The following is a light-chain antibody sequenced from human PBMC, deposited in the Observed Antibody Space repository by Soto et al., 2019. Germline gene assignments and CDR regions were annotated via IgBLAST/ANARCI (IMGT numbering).Light chain of an antibody. CDR1: QSVLYSSNNKNY. CDR3: QQYYSTPRT. V-gene: IGKV4-1*01. J-gene: IGKJ1*01. Sequence: DIVMTQSPASLAVSLGERATINCKSSQSVLYSSNNKNYLAWYQQKPGQPPKLLIYWASTRESGVPDRFSGSGSGTDFTLTISSLQAEDVAVYYCQQYYSTPRTFGRGTKVDIK. CDR2: WAS.